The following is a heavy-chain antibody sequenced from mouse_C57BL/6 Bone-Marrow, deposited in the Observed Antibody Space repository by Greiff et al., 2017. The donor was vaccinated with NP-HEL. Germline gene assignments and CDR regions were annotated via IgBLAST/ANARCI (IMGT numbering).Heavy chain of an antibody. Sequence: VQLQQSGAELVRPGASVTLSCKASGYTFTDYEMHWVKQTPVHGLEWIGAIDPETGGTAYNQKFKGKAILTADKSSSTAYMELRSLTSEDSAVYYCTRNYDYGGAFAYWGQGTLVTVSA. J-gene: IGHJ3*01. V-gene: IGHV1-15*01. CDR2: IDPETGGT. D-gene: IGHD2-4*01. CDR1: GYTFTDYE. CDR3: TRNYDYGGAFAY.